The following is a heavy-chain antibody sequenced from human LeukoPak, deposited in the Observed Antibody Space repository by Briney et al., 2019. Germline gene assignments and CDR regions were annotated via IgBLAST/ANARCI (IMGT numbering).Heavy chain of an antibody. V-gene: IGHV3-23*01. D-gene: IGHD3-16*01. CDR3: ARNQQLGGHSYYYYGMDV. CDR2: ISGGGVTT. J-gene: IGHJ6*02. Sequence: GGSLRLSCVGSGFTSIAYALTWARQAPGKGLEWVSGISGGGVTTYYADSVKGRFTISRDNSKNTLYLQMNSLRADDTAIYYCARNQQLGGHSYYYYGMDVWGQGTTVTVSS. CDR1: GFTSIAYA.